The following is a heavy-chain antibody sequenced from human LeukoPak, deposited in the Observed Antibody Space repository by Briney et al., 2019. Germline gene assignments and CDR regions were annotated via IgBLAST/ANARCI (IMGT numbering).Heavy chain of an antibody. J-gene: IGHJ5*02. V-gene: IGHV1-69*05. CDR3: ARGGSSSWTNWFDP. CDR2: IIPIFGTS. CDR1: GGTFSSDG. Sequence: SVKVSCKASGGTFSSDGISWVRQAPGQGLEWMGGIIPIFGTSNYAQKFQGRVTITTDESTSTAYMELRSLRSDDTAVYYCARGGSSSWTNWFDPWGQGTLVTVSS. D-gene: IGHD6-13*01.